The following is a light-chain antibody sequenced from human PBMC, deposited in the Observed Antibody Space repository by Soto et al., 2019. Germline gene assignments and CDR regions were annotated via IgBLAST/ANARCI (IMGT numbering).Light chain of an antibody. V-gene: IGLV2-14*01. CDR1: SSDIGAYNY. J-gene: IGLJ1*01. CDR2: EVS. CDR3: CSYASNNRGV. Sequence: QSALTQPASVSGSPGQSITISCTGTSSDIGAYNYVSWYQHHPGKAPKLMIYEVSNRPSGVSSRFSGSKSGNTASLTISGLQAEDEADYYCCSYASNNRGVFGTGTKATVL.